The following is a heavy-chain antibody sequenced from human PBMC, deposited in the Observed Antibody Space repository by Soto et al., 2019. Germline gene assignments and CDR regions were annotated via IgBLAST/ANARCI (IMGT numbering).Heavy chain of an antibody. D-gene: IGHD6-19*01. V-gene: IGHV3-73*01. Sequence: GSLRLSCAASGFTFSGSAMHWVRRASGKGLEWVGRIRSKANSYATAYAASVKGRFTISRDDSKNTAYLQMNSLKTEDTAVYYCTSRIAVAVTRLFDYWGQGTLVTVSS. CDR1: GFTFSGSA. J-gene: IGHJ4*02. CDR2: IRSKANSYAT. CDR3: TSRIAVAVTRLFDY.